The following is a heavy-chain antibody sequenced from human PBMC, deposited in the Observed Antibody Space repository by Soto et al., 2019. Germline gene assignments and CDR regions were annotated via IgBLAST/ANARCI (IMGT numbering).Heavy chain of an antibody. CDR1: GYTFTSYG. Sequence: QVQLVQSGAEVKKPGASVKVSCKASGYTFTSYGISWVRQAPGQGLEWMGWISAYNGNTNYAQKLQGRVTMTTDTSTSTAYMELRSLRSDDTAVYYCARDRLAPGSYHYYYYYGMDVWGQGTTVTVSS. J-gene: IGHJ6*02. CDR3: ARDRLAPGSYHYYYYYGMDV. D-gene: IGHD1-26*01. V-gene: IGHV1-18*01. CDR2: ISAYNGNT.